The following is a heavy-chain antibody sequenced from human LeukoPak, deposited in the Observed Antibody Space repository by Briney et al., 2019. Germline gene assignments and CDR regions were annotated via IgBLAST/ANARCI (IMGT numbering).Heavy chain of an antibody. J-gene: IGHJ4*02. Sequence: SETLSLTCTLSGGSIKSSDYYWAWLRQSPGKGLEWIGTIYYSGSTHYNTSLKSRLTFSVDTSNNHFSLSLASVTASDTGLYFCARQGNRSPLDLWGQGILVTVSS. CDR3: ARQGNRSPLDL. V-gene: IGHV4-39*01. CDR1: GGSIKSSDYY. CDR2: IYYSGST. D-gene: IGHD3-9*01.